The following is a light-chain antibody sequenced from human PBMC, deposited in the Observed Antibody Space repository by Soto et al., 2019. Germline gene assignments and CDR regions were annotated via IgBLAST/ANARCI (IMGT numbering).Light chain of an antibody. CDR3: QQLYSYPLT. CDR2: AAS. V-gene: IGKV1-12*01. Sequence: DIQMTQSPSFVSASVGDRVTITCRASQAVSTWLAWYQQKPGDAPKLLIYAASTLQSGVPSRFSGSGSGTDFTLTIRSLQPEDFATYFCQQLYSYPLTFGGGTKVDIK. CDR1: QAVSTW. J-gene: IGKJ4*01.